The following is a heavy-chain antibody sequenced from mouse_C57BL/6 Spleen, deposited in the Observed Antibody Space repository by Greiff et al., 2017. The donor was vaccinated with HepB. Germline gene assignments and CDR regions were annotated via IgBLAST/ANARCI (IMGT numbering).Heavy chain of an antibody. CDR2: INPSNGGT. CDR1: GYTFTSYW. D-gene: IGHD2-1*01. V-gene: IGHV1-53*01. CDR3: ARGHYGNYGFAY. Sequence: QVQLQQSGTELVKPGASVKLSCKASGYTFTSYWMHWVKQRPGQGLEWIGNINPSNGGTNYNEKFKSKATLTVDKSSSTAYMQLSSLTSEDSAVYYCARGHYGNYGFAYWGQGTLVTVSA. J-gene: IGHJ3*01.